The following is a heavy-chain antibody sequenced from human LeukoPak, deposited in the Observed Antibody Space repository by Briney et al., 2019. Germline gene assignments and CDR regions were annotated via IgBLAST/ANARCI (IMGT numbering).Heavy chain of an antibody. CDR1: GYAITSHF. CDR3: ARDKLRFLEWLLDY. V-gene: IGHV1-46*01. D-gene: IGHD3-3*01. J-gene: IGHJ4*02. CDR2: IHPDGETT. Sequence: ASVKVSCKTSGYAITSHFMHWVRQAPGQGLEWVGTIHPDGETTTYGQKFQGRVTMTCDTSTSTVYMDLSSLRAEDTAVYYCARDKLRFLEWLLDYWGQGTLVTVSS.